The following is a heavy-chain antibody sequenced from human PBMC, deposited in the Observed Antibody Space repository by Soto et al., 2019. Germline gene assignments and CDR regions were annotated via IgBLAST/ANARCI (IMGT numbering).Heavy chain of an antibody. CDR3: ARTHSGSYYSVFNY. Sequence: SETLSLTCVVSNFSISSGYYWGWIRQSPGKGLEWIASIYRSGSTSYNPSLKSRVTISVDPSKNQFSLMLTAVTAADTAVYYCARTHSGSYYSVFNYWGRGSLATVSS. V-gene: IGHV4-38-2*01. CDR1: NFSISSGYY. CDR2: IYRSGST. D-gene: IGHD1-26*01. J-gene: IGHJ4*02.